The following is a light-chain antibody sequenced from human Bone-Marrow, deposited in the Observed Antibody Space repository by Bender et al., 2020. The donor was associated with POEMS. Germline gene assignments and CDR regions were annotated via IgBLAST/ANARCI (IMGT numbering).Light chain of an antibody. J-gene: IGLJ1*01. CDR2: DVT. CDR1: SSDIDTYNY. V-gene: IGLV2-14*03. Sequence: QSVLTQPPSASGTPGQSITIPCTGISSDIDTYNYVSWYQHHPGKAPKLMIFDVTNRPSGVSNRFSGSKSGNTASLTISGLQAEDEADYYCNSYTSSSTYVFGTGTKVTVL. CDR3: NSYTSSSTYV.